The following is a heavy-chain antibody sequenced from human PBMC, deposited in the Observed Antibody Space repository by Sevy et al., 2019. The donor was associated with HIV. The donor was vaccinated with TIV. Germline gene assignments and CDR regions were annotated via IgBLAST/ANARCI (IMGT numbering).Heavy chain of an antibody. CDR2: ITGTGSST. Sequence: GGSLRLSCAASGFTFSSYAMSWVRQAPGKGLEWVSAITGTGSSTKYADSVKGRFTISRDNSKNTPYLQMNSLRAEDTAVYYCAKGGIWSPPTWFDPWGQGILVTVSS. J-gene: IGHJ5*02. CDR3: AKGGIWSPPTWFDP. V-gene: IGHV3-23*01. CDR1: GFTFSSYA. D-gene: IGHD3-3*01.